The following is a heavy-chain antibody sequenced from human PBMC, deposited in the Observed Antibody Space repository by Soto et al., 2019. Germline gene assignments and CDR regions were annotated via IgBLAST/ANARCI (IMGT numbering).Heavy chain of an antibody. CDR1: GDSISTVDYF. J-gene: IGHJ5*01. CDR2: IYKSATT. V-gene: IGHV4-30-4*01. CDR3: ARGRYCLTGRCFPNWFDS. Sequence: SETLSLTCSVAGDSISTVDYFWAWIRQPPGQALEYIGYIYKSATTYYNPSFESRVAISLDTSKSQFSLNVTSVTAADTAVYFCARGRYCLTGRCFPNWFDSWGQGTLVTSPQ. D-gene: IGHD2-15*01.